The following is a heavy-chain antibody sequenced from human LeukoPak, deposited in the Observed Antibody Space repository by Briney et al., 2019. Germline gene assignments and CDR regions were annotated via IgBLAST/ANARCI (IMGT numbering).Heavy chain of an antibody. CDR3: ASIGYSSSTSCPLPPYYYGMDV. CDR2: IYYSGST. J-gene: IGHJ6*02. Sequence: SETLSLTCTVSGGSISSSSYYWGWIRQPPGKGLEWIGSIYYSGSTYYNPSLKSRVTISVDTSKNQLPLNLSSVTAADTAVYYCASIGYSSSTSCPLPPYYYGMDVWGQGTTVTVSS. V-gene: IGHV4-39*01. D-gene: IGHD2-2*03. CDR1: GGSISSSSYY.